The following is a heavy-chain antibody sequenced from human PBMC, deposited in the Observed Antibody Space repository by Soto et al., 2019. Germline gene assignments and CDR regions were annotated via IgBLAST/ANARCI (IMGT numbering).Heavy chain of an antibody. Sequence: GGSLRLSCAASGFTFSSYGMHWVRQAPGKGLEWVAVISYDGSNKYYADSVKGRFTISRDNSKNTLYLQMNSLRAEDTAVYYCAKDGGRDILTGYYKKKVFGVLYYWGQGTLVTVSS. CDR2: ISYDGSNK. V-gene: IGHV3-30*18. CDR3: AKDGGRDILTGYYKKKVFGVLYY. D-gene: IGHD3-9*01. J-gene: IGHJ4*02. CDR1: GFTFSSYG.